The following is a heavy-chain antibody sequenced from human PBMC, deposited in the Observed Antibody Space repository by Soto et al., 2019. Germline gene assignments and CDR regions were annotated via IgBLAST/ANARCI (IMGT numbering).Heavy chain of an antibody. D-gene: IGHD6-13*01. Sequence: QVQLVQSGAEVKKPGASVKVSCRTSGYTFTHYYIHWVRQAPGQGLEWLGIINPASTSTNYAQEFQGRVTLTMDTSTTTVYVELSGLRTEDTAIFYCARDLAAGDHWGQGTLVTVSS. CDR3: ARDLAAGDH. V-gene: IGHV1-46*01. J-gene: IGHJ4*02. CDR1: GYTFTHYY. CDR2: INPASTST.